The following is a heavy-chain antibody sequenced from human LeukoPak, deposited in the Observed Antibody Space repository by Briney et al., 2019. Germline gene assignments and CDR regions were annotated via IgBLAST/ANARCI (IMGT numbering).Heavy chain of an antibody. Sequence: PSETLSLTCTVSGGSISSYYWSWIRQPPGKGLEWIGYIYYSGSINHNPSLKSRVTISVDTSKNQFSLKLSSVTAADTAVYYCARHFDSSGWYEYFQDWGQGTLVTVSS. V-gene: IGHV4-59*08. CDR3: ARHFDSSGWYEYFQD. CDR2: IYYSGSI. J-gene: IGHJ1*01. D-gene: IGHD6-19*01. CDR1: GGSISSYY.